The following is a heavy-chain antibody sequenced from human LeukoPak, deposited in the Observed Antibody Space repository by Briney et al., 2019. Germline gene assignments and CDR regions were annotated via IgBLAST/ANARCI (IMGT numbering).Heavy chain of an antibody. CDR2: ISYDGSNK. CDR3: AKDSTPTLRYFDWLPDYYSSGMDV. Sequence: GGSLRLSCAASGFTFSSYGMHWVRQAPGKGLEWVAVISYDGSNKYYADSVKGRFTISRDNSKNTLYLQMNSLRAEDTAVYYCAKDSTPTLRYFDWLPDYYSSGMDVWAKGPRSPSP. CDR1: GFTFSSYG. V-gene: IGHV3-30*18. J-gene: IGHJ6*02. D-gene: IGHD3-9*01.